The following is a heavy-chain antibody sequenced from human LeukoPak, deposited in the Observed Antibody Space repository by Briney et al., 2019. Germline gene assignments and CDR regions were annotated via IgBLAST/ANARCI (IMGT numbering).Heavy chain of an antibody. V-gene: IGHV5-51*01. CDR1: GYRFTNYW. Sequence: GEFLKISCKVSGYRFTNYWIAWVRQMPGKGLDFMGIILPDDSDTRYNPSFRGQITISVDKSINTAYLQWNSLRASDTATYYCARQGAGASHYDDTGLPRGAFDVWGQGTMLTVSS. J-gene: IGHJ3*01. D-gene: IGHD3-22*01. CDR3: ARQGAGASHYDDTGLPRGAFDV. CDR2: ILPDDSDT.